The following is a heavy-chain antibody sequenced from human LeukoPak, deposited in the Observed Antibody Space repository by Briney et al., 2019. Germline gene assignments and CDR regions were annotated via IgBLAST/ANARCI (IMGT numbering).Heavy chain of an antibody. J-gene: IGHJ4*02. V-gene: IGHV3-21*01. Sequence: GGSLRLSCAASGFPFSGYNMNWVRQAPGKGLEWVSSITSSSAYIYHADSVKGRFTISRDNAKNSLYLQMNSLRAEDTAVYYCARVLRDYYFDFWGQGTLVTVSS. D-gene: IGHD3-9*01. CDR2: ITSSSAYI. CDR3: ARVLRDYYFDF. CDR1: GFPFSGYN.